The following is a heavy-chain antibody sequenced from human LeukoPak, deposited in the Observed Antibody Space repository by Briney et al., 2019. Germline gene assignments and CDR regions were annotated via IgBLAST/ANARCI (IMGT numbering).Heavy chain of an antibody. CDR2: IYYSGST. Sequence: SQTLSLTCTVSGGSISSGGLYWSWIRQLPGKGLDWIGFIYYSGSTYYNPSLKSRVTISIDTSKNQFSLNLYSVTVADTAVYYCARVPEPGWFDPWGQGTLVTVSS. CDR1: GGSISSGGLY. J-gene: IGHJ5*02. CDR3: ARVPEPGWFDP. D-gene: IGHD1-14*01. V-gene: IGHV4-31*03.